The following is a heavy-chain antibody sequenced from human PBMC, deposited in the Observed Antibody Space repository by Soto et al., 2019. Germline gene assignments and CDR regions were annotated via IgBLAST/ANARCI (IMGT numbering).Heavy chain of an antibody. CDR2: IYYSGST. CDR1: GGSISSSSYY. D-gene: IGHD4-17*01. J-gene: IGHJ6*03. CDR3: ARQEQHYGDYCL. V-gene: IGHV4-39*01. Sequence: PSETLSLTCTVSGGSISSSSYYWGWIRQPPGKGLEWIGSIYYSGSTYYNPSLKSRVTISVDTSKNQFSLKLSSVTAADTAVYYCARQEQHYGDYCLWGKGTTVTV.